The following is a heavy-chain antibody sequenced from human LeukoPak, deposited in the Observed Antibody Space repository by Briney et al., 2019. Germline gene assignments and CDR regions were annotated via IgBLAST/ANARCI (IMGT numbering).Heavy chain of an antibody. D-gene: IGHD6-13*01. Sequence: PGGSLRLSCAASGFTFDDYGMSWVRQAPGKGLEWVSGINWNGGSTGYADSVKGRFTISRDNAKNSLYLQMNSLRAKDTALYYCARVQLLAAAALFDYWGQGTLVTVSS. V-gene: IGHV3-20*04. CDR1: GFTFDDYG. CDR2: INWNGGST. CDR3: ARVQLLAAAALFDY. J-gene: IGHJ4*02.